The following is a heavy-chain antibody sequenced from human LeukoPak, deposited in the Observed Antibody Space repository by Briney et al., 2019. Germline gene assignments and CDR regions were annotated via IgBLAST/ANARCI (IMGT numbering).Heavy chain of an antibody. D-gene: IGHD3-22*01. V-gene: IGHV4-30-2*01. CDR3: ARSTYYYDSSGDNDAFDI. CDR1: GGSISGGGYS. CDR2: IYHSGST. Sequence: SETLSLTCAVSGGSISGGGYSWSWIRQPPGKGLEWIGYIYHSGSTYYNPSLKSRVTISVDRSKNQFSLKLSSVTAADTAVYYCARSTYYYDSSGDNDAFDIWGQGTMVTVSS. J-gene: IGHJ3*02.